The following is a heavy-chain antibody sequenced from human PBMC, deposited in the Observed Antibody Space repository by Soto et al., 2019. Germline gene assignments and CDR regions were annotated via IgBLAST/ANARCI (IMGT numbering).Heavy chain of an antibody. CDR1: GFTFSSHS. CDR2: ISYDGSIK. D-gene: IGHD3-10*01. CDR3: AREWSTSGDLDY. V-gene: IGHV3-30-3*01. Sequence: ESVGGVVQPGRSLRLSCAAYGFTFSSHSIQWVRQAPGKGLEWVAVISYDGSIKYYADSVKGRFTISRDNSKNTAYLQMNSLRAEDTAVFYCAREWSTSGDLDYWGQGTLVIVSS. J-gene: IGHJ4*02.